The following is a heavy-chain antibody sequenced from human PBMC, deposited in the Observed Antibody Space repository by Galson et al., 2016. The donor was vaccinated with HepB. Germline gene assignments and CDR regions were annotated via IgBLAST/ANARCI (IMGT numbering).Heavy chain of an antibody. CDR1: GYTFTSYY. CDR3: TRGPIPPLYGTGRQEDY. Sequence: SVKVSCKASGYTFTSYYMHWVRQAPGQGLEWMGIINPSGGSTSYAQKFQGRVTITADESTSTAYMELSSLTSEDTAVYYCTRGPIPPLYGTGRQEDYWGQGTLVTVSS. J-gene: IGHJ4*02. CDR2: INPSGGST. D-gene: IGHD3-10*01. V-gene: IGHV1-46*01.